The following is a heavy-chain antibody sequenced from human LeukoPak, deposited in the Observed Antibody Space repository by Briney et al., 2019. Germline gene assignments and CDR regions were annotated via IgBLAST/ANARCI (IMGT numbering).Heavy chain of an antibody. Sequence: ASVKVSCKASGYTFIGYYIHWVRQAPGQGLEWMGWINPNSGGTNYAQKLQGRVTMTTDTSTSTAYMELRSLRSDDTAVYYCARERSCSGGSCYAADYFDYWGQGTLVTVSS. CDR2: INPNSGGT. D-gene: IGHD2-15*01. J-gene: IGHJ4*02. CDR3: ARERSCSGGSCYAADYFDY. CDR1: GYTFIGYY. V-gene: IGHV1-2*02.